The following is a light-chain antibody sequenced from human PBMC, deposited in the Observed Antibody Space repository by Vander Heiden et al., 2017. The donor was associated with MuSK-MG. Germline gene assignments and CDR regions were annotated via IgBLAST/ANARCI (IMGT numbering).Light chain of an antibody. J-gene: IGLJ3*02. Sequence: QSVLTQPPSASGTPGQRVTISCSGSSSNLGSNTVNWYQQLPGTAPNLLIYSNNQRPSGVPDRFSGSKSGTSASLAISGLQSADEADYYCAAWDDSLNGQGVFGGGTKLTVL. CDR3: AAWDDSLNGQGV. V-gene: IGLV1-44*01. CDR2: SNN. CDR1: SSNLGSNT.